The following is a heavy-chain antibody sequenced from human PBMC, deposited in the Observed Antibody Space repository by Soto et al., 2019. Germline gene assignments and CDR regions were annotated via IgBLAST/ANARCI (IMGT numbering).Heavy chain of an antibody. CDR3: ARGSGYYDSSGYYYDKAFDI. V-gene: IGHV1-46*01. D-gene: IGHD3-22*01. Sequence: QVQLVQSGAEVKKPGASVKVSCKASGYTFTSYYMHWVRQAPGQGLEWMGIINPSGGSTSYAQKFQGRVTMTRDTSTRTVYMELSSLRSEDTAVYYCARGSGYYDSSGYYYDKAFDIWGQGTMVNVSS. CDR1: GYTFTSYY. CDR2: INPSGGST. J-gene: IGHJ3*02.